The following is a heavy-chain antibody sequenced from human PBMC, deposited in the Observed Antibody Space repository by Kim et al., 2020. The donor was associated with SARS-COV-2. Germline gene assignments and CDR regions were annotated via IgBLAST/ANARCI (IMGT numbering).Heavy chain of an antibody. CDR3: ARDRGSSWYPADY. V-gene: IGHV7-4-1*02. D-gene: IGHD6-13*01. Sequence: YAQGFTGRFVFSLDTSVSTAYLQISSLKAEDTAVYYCARDRGSSWYPADYWGQGTLVTVSS. J-gene: IGHJ4*02.